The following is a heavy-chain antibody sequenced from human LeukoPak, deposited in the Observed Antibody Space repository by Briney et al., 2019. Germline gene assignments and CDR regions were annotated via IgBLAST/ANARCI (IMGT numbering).Heavy chain of an antibody. Sequence: GGSLRLSCAASGFTFSNYAMNWVRQAPGKGLEWVSLISTGGVTHYADSVKGRFTISRDNSKNTLDLHMNTLRAEDTALYYCAKDLDSSGWYEGPKDYWGQGTLVTVSS. CDR3: AKDLDSSGWYEGPKDY. V-gene: IGHV3-23*01. D-gene: IGHD6-19*01. CDR1: GFTFSNYA. J-gene: IGHJ4*02. CDR2: ISTGGVT.